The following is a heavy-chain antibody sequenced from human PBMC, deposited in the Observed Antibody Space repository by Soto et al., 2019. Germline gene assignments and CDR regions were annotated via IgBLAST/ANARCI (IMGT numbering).Heavy chain of an antibody. D-gene: IGHD3-22*01. CDR2: IYPGDSDT. V-gene: IGHV5-51*01. CDR3: ARVPAGYYDSSGYYYASPQVFDY. J-gene: IGHJ4*02. CDR1: GYSFTSYW. Sequence: VESLTISCQVSGYSFTSYWIVWVRQMPGKGLEGIGMIYPGDSDTRYSPSFQGQVTISADKSISTAYLQWSSLKASDTAVYYCARVPAGYYDSSGYYYASPQVFDYWGQGTLVTVSS.